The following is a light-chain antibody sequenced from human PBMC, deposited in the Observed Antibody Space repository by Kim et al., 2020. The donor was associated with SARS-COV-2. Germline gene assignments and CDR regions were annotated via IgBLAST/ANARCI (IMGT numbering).Light chain of an antibody. CDR2: DAS. J-gene: IGKJ1*01. CDR1: RIISSDY. V-gene: IGKV3-20*01. Sequence: GGGALLSGSARRIISSDYVAWYQQKRGQPPSLLIGDASSRVAVIADRISSSGSSAVTTLTISILDPEDVAVYYWQQYGTSPRTFGQGTKVDIK. CDR3: QQYGTSPRT.